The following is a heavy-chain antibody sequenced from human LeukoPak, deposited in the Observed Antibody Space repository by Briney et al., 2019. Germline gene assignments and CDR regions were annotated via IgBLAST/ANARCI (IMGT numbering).Heavy chain of an antibody. V-gene: IGHV1-2*02. CDR1: GYTFTGYY. CDR2: INPNSGGT. Sequence: GASVKVSCKASGYTFTGYYMHWVRQAPGQGLEWMGWINPNSGGTNYAQKFQGRVTMTRDTSISTAYMELSRLRSDDTAVYYCARESRGYSYGYAYWGQGTLVTVSS. J-gene: IGHJ4*02. D-gene: IGHD5-18*01. CDR3: ARESRGYSYGYAY.